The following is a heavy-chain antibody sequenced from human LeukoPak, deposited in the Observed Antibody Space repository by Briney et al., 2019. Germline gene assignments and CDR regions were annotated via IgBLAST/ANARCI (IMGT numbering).Heavy chain of an antibody. CDR1: GFTFTSYA. D-gene: IGHD2-15*01. V-gene: IGHV3-21*01. J-gene: IGHJ3*02. Sequence: GGSLRLSCAASGFTFTSYALNWVRQAPGKGLEWVSSISSSSSYIYYADSVKGRFTISRDNAKNSLYLQMNSLRAEDTAVYYCARDRCSGGSCYGTNAFDIWGQGTMVTVSS. CDR2: ISSSSSYI. CDR3: ARDRCSGGSCYGTNAFDI.